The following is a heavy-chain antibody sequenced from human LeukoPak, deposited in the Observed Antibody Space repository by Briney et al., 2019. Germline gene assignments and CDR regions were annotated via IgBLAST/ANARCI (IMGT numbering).Heavy chain of an antibody. D-gene: IGHD2/OR15-2a*01. V-gene: IGHV1-69*13. CDR1: GGTFSSYA. Sequence: SVKVSCKASGGTFSSYAISWVRQAPGQGLEWMGGIIPIFGTANYAQKFQGRVTITADESTSTAYMELSSLRSEDTAVYYCAKPAVPFGWAFRWFDPWGQGTLVTVSS. CDR3: AKPAVPFGWAFRWFDP. J-gene: IGHJ5*02. CDR2: IIPIFGTA.